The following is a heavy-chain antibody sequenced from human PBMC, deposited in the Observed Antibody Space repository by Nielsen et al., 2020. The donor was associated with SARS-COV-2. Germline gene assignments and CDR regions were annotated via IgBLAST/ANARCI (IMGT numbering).Heavy chain of an antibody. CDR2: MNPNSGNT. Sequence: ASVKVSCKASGYTFTSYDINWVRQATGQGLEWMGWMNPNSGNTGYAQKFQGRVTMTRNTSIGTAYMELSSLRSEDTAVYYCARGPGVSIAAAGTHNWFDPWGQGTLVTVSS. J-gene: IGHJ5*02. V-gene: IGHV1-8*01. CDR1: GYTFTSYD. CDR3: ARGPGVSIAAAGTHNWFDP. D-gene: IGHD6-13*01.